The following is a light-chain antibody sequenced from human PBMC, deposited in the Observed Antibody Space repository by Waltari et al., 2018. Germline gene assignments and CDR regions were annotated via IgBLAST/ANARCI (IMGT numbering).Light chain of an antibody. Sequence: QSALTQPASVSGSPGQSIPISCTGTSSDVGGYDYVDWYQQHPGKAPNVMIYDVRNRPSGVSNRFSGSKSGNTASLTISGLQDEDEADYYCSSYTSSSTRVFGTGTKVTVL. CDR1: SSDVGGYDY. J-gene: IGLJ1*01. CDR2: DVR. CDR3: SSYTSSSTRV. V-gene: IGLV2-14*01.